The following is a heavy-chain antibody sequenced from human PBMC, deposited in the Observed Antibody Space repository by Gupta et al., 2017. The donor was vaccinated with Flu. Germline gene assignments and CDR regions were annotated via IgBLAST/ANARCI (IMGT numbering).Heavy chain of an antibody. Sequence: SSYRMNWVRQAPGKGLEWVASISSSSSYIYYADSVKGRFTISRDNAKNSLYLQMNSLRAEDTAVYYCASGLGSGWYRNFDYWCQGTLITVSS. D-gene: IGHD6-19*01. CDR1: SSYR. CDR3: ASGLGSGWYRNFDY. CDR2: ISSSSSYI. J-gene: IGHJ4*02. V-gene: IGHV3-21*01.